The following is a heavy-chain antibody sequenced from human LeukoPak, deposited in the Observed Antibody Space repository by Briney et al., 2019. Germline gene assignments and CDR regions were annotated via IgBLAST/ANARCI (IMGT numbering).Heavy chain of an antibody. J-gene: IGHJ4*02. Sequence: GGSLRLSCAASGFTFSSYSMNWVRQAPGKGLEWVSSISSSSSYIYYADSVKGRFTISRDNAKNSLYLQMNSLRAKDTAVYYCATNHHEYSSGWYYFDYWGQGTLATVSS. CDR2: ISSSSSYI. CDR1: GFTFSSYS. D-gene: IGHD6-19*01. V-gene: IGHV3-21*04. CDR3: ATNHHEYSSGWYYFDY.